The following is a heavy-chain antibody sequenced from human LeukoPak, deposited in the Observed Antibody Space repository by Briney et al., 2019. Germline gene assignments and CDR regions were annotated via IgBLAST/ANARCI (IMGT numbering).Heavy chain of an antibody. CDR1: GFSLSPSGMC. Sequence: ESGPALVKPTQTLTLTFTFSGFSLSPSGMCVSWIRQAPGKALEWLALIDWDYDKYYSTSLRPRLTISKETSKNQVVLTMTNMDPADTATYYCARMAGLGASSGHYYGIDVWGQGTTVTVSS. V-gene: IGHV2-70*13. D-gene: IGHD3/OR15-3a*01. CDR3: ARMAGLGASSGHYYGIDV. CDR2: IDWDYDK. J-gene: IGHJ6*02.